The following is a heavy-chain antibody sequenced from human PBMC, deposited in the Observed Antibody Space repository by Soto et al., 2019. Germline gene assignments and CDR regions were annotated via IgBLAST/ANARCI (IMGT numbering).Heavy chain of an antibody. J-gene: IGHJ3*02. V-gene: IGHV1-46*01. D-gene: IGHD1-26*01. CDR1: GYTFTSYY. Sequence: QVQLVQSGAEVKKPGASVKVSCKASGYTFTSYYMHWVRQAPGQGLEWMGIINPSGGSTSYAQKFQGRVTMTRDTSTSTVYMELSSLRSEDTAVYYWARDLGATRPRDAFDIWGQGTMVTVSS. CDR2: INPSGGST. CDR3: ARDLGATRPRDAFDI.